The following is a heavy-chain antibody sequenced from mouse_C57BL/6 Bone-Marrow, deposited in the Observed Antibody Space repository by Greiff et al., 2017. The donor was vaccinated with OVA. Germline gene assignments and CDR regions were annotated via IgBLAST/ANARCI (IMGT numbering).Heavy chain of an antibody. J-gene: IGHJ1*03. Sequence: EVQLVESGGGLVQPGGSLKLSCAASGFTFSDYGMAWVRQAPRQGPEWVAFISNLACSIYYADTVTGRVTISREKAKNTLDREMSSLRSEDTAMYDCARRDSNYVGYFDVWGTGTTVTVSS. CDR3: ARRDSNYVGYFDV. V-gene: IGHV5-15*01. D-gene: IGHD2-5*01. CDR1: GFTFSDYG. CDR2: ISNLACSI.